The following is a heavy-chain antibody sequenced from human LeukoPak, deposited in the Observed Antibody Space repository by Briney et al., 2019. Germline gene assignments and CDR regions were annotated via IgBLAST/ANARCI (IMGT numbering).Heavy chain of an antibody. V-gene: IGHV3-21*01. D-gene: IGHD3-10*01. CDR3: ARAHSGPWYGSGSYYKPD. J-gene: IGHJ4*02. CDR1: GFTFSSYE. Sequence: GGSLRLSCAASGFTFSSYEMNWVRQAPGKGLDWVSSISSTSTYIYYADSVKGRFTISRDNAKNSVYLQMNSLRAEDTAVYYCARAHSGPWYGSGSYYKPDWGQGTLVTVSS. CDR2: ISSTSTYI.